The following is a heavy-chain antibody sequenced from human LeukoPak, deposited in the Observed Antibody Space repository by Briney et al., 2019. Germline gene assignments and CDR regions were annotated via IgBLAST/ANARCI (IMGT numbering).Heavy chain of an antibody. J-gene: IGHJ5*02. D-gene: IGHD5-18*01. V-gene: IGHV1-69*13. Sequence: SVKVSCRASGGTFSSYAISWVRQAPGQGLEWMGGIIPIFGTANYAQKFQGRVTITADESTSTAYMELSSLRSEDTAVYYCARGGYSYGNWFDPWGQGTLVTVSS. CDR3: ARGGYSYGNWFDP. CDR1: GGTFSSYA. CDR2: IIPIFGTA.